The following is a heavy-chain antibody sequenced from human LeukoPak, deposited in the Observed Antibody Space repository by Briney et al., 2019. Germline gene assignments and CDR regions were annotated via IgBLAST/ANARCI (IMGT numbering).Heavy chain of an antibody. V-gene: IGHV3-9*01. CDR1: GFTFDDYA. CDR2: IRWNSGSI. Sequence: SLRLSCAASGFTFDDYAMHWVRQAPGKGLEWVSGIRWNSGSIGHADSVKGRFTISRDNAKNSLYLQMNSLRAEDTALYYCAKDISYGYGQLSVYYFDYWGQGTLVTVSS. J-gene: IGHJ4*02. CDR3: AKDISYGYGQLSVYYFDY. D-gene: IGHD5-18*01.